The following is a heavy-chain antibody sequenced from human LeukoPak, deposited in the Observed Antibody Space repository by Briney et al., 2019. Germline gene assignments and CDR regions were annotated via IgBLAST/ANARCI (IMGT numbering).Heavy chain of an antibody. CDR2: IYYSGST. CDR3: ARDNGDYVPLFDY. V-gene: IGHV4-61*01. D-gene: IGHD4-17*01. Sequence: SETLSLTCTVSGGSISSSSYYWGWFRQPPGEGLEWIGYIYYSGSTNYNPSLKSRVTISVDTSKNQFSLRLSSVTAADTAVYYCARDNGDYVPLFDYWGQGTLVTVSS. CDR1: GGSISSSSYY. J-gene: IGHJ4*02.